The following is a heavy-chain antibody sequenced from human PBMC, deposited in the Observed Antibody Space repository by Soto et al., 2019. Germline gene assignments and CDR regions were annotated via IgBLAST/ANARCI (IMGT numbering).Heavy chain of an antibody. CDR2: IKSRALGGTT. Sequence: PGGSLRLSCAGSGFPFSNAWINWVRHVPGKGLEWVGRIKSRALGGTTDFAAPVRGRFAITRDDSRNVAYMQMNSLHTEDTAVYYCTTDSYSSIVVVRFDYWGHGSLVTVSS. CDR3: TTDSYSSIVVVRFDY. CDR1: GFPFSNAW. J-gene: IGHJ4*01. D-gene: IGHD2-15*01. V-gene: IGHV3-15*07.